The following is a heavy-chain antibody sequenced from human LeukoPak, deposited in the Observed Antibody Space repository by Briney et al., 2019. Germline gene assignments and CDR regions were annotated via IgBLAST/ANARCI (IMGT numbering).Heavy chain of an antibody. CDR2: ISGSGGST. V-gene: IGHV3-23*01. CDR1: GFTFSSYA. CDR3: AKAFNYGSGYNYKTFDS. D-gene: IGHD3-10*01. Sequence: GGSLRLSCAASGFTFSSYAMSWVRQAPGKGLEWVSAISGSGGSTYYADSVKGRFTISRDNSKNTLYLQMNSLRAEDTALYYCAKAFNYGSGYNYKTFDSWGQGTLVTVSS. J-gene: IGHJ4*02.